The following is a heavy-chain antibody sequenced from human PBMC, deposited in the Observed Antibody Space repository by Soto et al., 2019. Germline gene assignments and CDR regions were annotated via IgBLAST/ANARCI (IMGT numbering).Heavy chain of an antibody. D-gene: IGHD2-8*01. Sequence: QITLKESGPTLVKPTQTLTLTCTFSGFSLSTSGVGVGWIRQPPGKALEWLALIYWNDDKRYSPSLKSRLTIPKDAYKIQVVLTLTNMDPVDTATYYCSHRRAGLNAVWGQGTLVTVSS. J-gene: IGHJ4*02. CDR2: IYWNDDK. CDR3: SHRRAGLNAV. V-gene: IGHV2-5*01. CDR1: GFSLSTSGVG.